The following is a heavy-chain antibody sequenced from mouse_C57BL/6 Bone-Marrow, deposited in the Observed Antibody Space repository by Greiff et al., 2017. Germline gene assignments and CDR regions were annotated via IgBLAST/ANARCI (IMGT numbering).Heavy chain of an antibody. Sequence: QVQLQQPGAELVKPGASVKMSCKASGYTFTSYWITWVKQRPGQGLEWIGDIYPGSGSTNYNEKFKSKATLTVDTSSSTAYMQLSSLTSKDSAVYYCARDYYGNFYFDYWGQGTTLTVSS. V-gene: IGHV1-55*01. CDR1: GYTFTSYW. CDR2: IYPGSGST. D-gene: IGHD2-1*01. J-gene: IGHJ2*01. CDR3: ARDYYGNFYFDY.